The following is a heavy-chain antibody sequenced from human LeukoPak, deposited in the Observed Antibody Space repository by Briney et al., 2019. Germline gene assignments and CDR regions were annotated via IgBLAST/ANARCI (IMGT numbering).Heavy chain of an antibody. Sequence: GASVKVSCKASGYTFTSYATHWVRQAPGQRLEWMGWINAGNGNTKYSQKFQGRVTITRDTSASTAYMELSSLRSEDTAVYYCARDQSSGWYPEYYFDYWGQGTLVTVSS. J-gene: IGHJ4*02. D-gene: IGHD6-19*01. CDR1: GYTFTSYA. V-gene: IGHV1-3*01. CDR3: ARDQSSGWYPEYYFDY. CDR2: INAGNGNT.